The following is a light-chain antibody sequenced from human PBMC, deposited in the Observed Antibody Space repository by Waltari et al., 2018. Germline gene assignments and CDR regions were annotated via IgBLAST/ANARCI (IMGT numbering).Light chain of an antibody. CDR2: DVT. Sequence: QSALTQPASVSGSPGQSITISFTGTSSDVGSYNYVSWYQQHPGKAPKLMIYDVTKRPSGVSNRFSGSKSGNTASLTISGLQAEDEADYYCSSYTSSSTWVFGGGTKLTVL. J-gene: IGLJ3*02. CDR1: SSDVGSYNY. V-gene: IGLV2-14*01. CDR3: SSYTSSSTWV.